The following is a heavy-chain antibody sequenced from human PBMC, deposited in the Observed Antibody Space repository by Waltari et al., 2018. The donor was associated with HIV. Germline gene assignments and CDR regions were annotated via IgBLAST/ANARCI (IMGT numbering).Heavy chain of an antibody. D-gene: IGHD6-19*01. CDR3: AKRGTQKRGSGWGIDF. CDR1: GFVFDPFG. V-gene: IGHV3-30*02. CDR2: ITYAGNKQ. J-gene: IGHJ4*02. Sequence: ESGGGVVQPGGSLRLSCTTSGFVFDPFGMYWVRQAPGKALEWVSFITYAGNKQYNSYSVKGRFTTSSDNVKKMLFLQMSAMKSEDTAQYYCAKRGTQKRGSGWGIDFWGLGTLVTVSS.